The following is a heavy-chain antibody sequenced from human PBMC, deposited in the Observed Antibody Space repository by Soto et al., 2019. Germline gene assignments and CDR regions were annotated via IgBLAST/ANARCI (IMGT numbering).Heavy chain of an antibody. CDR1: GFSLSTSGVC. V-gene: IGHV2-5*02. CDR2: IYWDDDK. Sequence: KESGPTLVKPTQTLTLTCTFSGFSLSTSGVCVGWIRQPPGKALEWLALIYWDDDKRYSPPLKSRLTITKDTSKNQVVPTVTNMDPVDTAPYYCAHSDPGVGELSLPCNYWGQGTLVTVSS. J-gene: IGHJ4*02. D-gene: IGHD3-10*01. CDR3: AHSDPGVGELSLPCNY.